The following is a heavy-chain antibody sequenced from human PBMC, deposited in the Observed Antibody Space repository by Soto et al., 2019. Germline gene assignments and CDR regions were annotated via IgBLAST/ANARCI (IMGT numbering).Heavy chain of an antibody. V-gene: IGHV4-59*01. CDR2: IYYSGST. D-gene: IGHD3-22*01. J-gene: IGHJ3*02. Sequence: SETLSLTCPVSGGSISSYYWRWIRQPPGKGLEWIGYIYYSGSTNYNPSLKSRVTISVDTSKNQFSLKLSSVTAADTAVYYCARAGYYYDKLGAFDIWGQGTMVTVSS. CDR3: ARAGYYYDKLGAFDI. CDR1: GGSISSYY.